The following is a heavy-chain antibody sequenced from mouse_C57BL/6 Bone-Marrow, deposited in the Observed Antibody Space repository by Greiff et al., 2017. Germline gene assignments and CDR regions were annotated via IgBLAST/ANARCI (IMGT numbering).Heavy chain of an antibody. J-gene: IGHJ1*03. CDR1: GYTFTSYW. D-gene: IGHD1-1*01. Sequence: VQLQQPGAELVMPGASVKLSCKASGYTFTSYWMHWVKQRPGQGLEWIGEIDPSDSYTNYNQKFKGKSTLTVDKSASTAYMQLSSLTSEDSAVYYCAREEITTVPYFDVWGTGTTVTASS. CDR3: AREEITTVPYFDV. CDR2: IDPSDSYT. V-gene: IGHV1-69*01.